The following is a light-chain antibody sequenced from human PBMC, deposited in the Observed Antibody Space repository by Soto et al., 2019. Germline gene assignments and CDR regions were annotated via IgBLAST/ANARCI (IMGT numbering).Light chain of an antibody. J-gene: IGKJ2*01. Sequence: EIVMTQSPATLSVSPGDRATLSCRASQSVSSSLAWYQQKPGQAPRLLIYYASTRATGIPARFSGSGSGTEFTLTISSLQSEDFAVYYCQHYDNWPPYTFGQGTKLEIK. CDR2: YAS. V-gene: IGKV3-15*01. CDR3: QHYDNWPPYT. CDR1: QSVSSS.